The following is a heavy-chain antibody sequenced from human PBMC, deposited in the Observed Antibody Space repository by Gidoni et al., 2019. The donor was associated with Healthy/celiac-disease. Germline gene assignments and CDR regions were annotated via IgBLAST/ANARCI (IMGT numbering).Heavy chain of an antibody. V-gene: IGHV1-3*01. CDR3: ARLGVGSGWFPKYYFDY. D-gene: IGHD6-19*01. J-gene: IGHJ4*02. Sequence: QVQLVQSGAEVKKPGASVKVSCKASGYTFTSYAMHWVRQAPGKRLEWMGWINAGNGNTKYSQKFQGRVTITRDTSASTAYMDLSSLRSEDTAVYYCARLGVGSGWFPKYYFDYWGQGTLVTVSS. CDR2: INAGNGNT. CDR1: GYTFTSYA.